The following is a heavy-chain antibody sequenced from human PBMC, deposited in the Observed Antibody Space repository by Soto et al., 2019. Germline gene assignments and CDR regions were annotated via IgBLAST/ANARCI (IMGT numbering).Heavy chain of an antibody. CDR3: VGESATSDY. CDR2: IYYSGST. Sequence: SETLSLTCTVSGGSVSSGSYYWSWIRQPPGKGLEWIGYIYYSGSTNYNPSLKSRVTISVDTSKNQFSLKLSSVTAADTAVYYCVGESATSDYWGQGTLVTVSS. J-gene: IGHJ4*02. CDR1: GGSVSSGSYY. V-gene: IGHV4-61*01. D-gene: IGHD2-15*01.